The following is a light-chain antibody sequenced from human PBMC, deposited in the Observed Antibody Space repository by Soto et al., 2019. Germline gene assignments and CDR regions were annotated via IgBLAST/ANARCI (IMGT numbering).Light chain of an antibody. V-gene: IGKV1-5*03. CDR3: QQYKSYWT. CDR2: KAS. J-gene: IGKJ1*01. CDR1: QSISNW. Sequence: DIQMTQSPSTLSASVGDRVTITCRASQSISNWLAWYQQKPGKAPNLLIYKASTLGSGVPSRFSGSGSGTEFTLTSSSLQPGDFATYYCQQYKSYWTFGQGTKVEIK.